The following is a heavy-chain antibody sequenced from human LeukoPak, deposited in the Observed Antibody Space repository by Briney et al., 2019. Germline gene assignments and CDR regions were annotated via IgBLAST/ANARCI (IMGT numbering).Heavy chain of an antibody. CDR3: AKSITMVRGAPRAFDI. CDR2: INHSGST. J-gene: IGHJ3*02. D-gene: IGHD3-10*01. V-gene: IGHV4-34*01. Sequence: SETLSLTCAVYGGSFSKYYWSWIRQPPGKGLEWIGEINHSGSTNYNPSLKSRVTISVDTSKNQISLKLSSVTAADTAVYYCAKSITMVRGAPRAFDIGGHGTMVTVSS. CDR1: GGSFSKYY.